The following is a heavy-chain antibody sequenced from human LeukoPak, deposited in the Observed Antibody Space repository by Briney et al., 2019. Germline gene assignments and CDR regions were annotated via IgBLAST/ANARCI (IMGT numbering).Heavy chain of an antibody. J-gene: IGHJ4*02. V-gene: IGHV4-34*01. Sequence: PSETLSLTCAVYGGSFRGYYWSWLRQPPGKGLAWIGEINHSGSTNYNPSLKSRVAISLDTSQNQFSLNLSSVAAAETAVYYCARGYEGYVDYWGQGTLVTVSS. D-gene: IGHD1-1*01. CDR1: GGSFRGYY. CDR3: ARGYEGYVDY. CDR2: INHSGST.